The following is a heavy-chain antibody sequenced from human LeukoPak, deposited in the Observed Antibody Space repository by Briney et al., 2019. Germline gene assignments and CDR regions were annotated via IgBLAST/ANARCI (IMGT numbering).Heavy chain of an antibody. Sequence: GGSLRLSCAASGFTFSSYAMHWVRQAPGKGLEWVAVISYDGSNKYYADSVKGRFTISRDDSKNTLYLQMNSLKTEDTAVYYCTTRGGSFSIFDYWGQGTLVTVSS. V-gene: IGHV3-30-3*01. CDR1: GFTFSSYA. CDR2: ISYDGSNK. CDR3: TTRGGSFSIFDY. J-gene: IGHJ4*02. D-gene: IGHD1-26*01.